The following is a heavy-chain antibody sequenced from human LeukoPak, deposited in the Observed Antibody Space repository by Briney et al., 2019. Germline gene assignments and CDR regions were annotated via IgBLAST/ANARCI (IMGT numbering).Heavy chain of an antibody. Sequence: PGGSLRLSCAASGFTFSSYGMHWVRQAPGKGLEWVAVIWYDGSNKYYADSVKGRFTISRDNSKNTLYLQMNSLRAEDTAVYYCARLTATRDWYFDLWGRGTLVTVSS. D-gene: IGHD5-18*01. V-gene: IGHV3-33*01. CDR1: GFTFSSYG. CDR3: ARLTATRDWYFDL. CDR2: IWYDGSNK. J-gene: IGHJ2*01.